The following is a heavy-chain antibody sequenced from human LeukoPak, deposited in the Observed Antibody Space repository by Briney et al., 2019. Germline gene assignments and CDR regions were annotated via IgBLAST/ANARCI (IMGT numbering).Heavy chain of an antibody. CDR3: ARMVRGVIDY. J-gene: IGHJ4*02. V-gene: IGHV4-59*01. Sequence: SEILSLTCTVSGGSISSYYWSWIRQPPGKGLEWIGYIYYSGSTNYNPSLKSRVTISVDTSKNQFSLKLSSVTAADTAVYYCARMVRGVIDYWGQGTLVTVSS. D-gene: IGHD3-10*01. CDR1: GGSISSYY. CDR2: IYYSGST.